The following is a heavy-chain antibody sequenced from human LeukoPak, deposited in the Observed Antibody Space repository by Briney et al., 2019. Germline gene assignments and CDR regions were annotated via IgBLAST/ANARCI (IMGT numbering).Heavy chain of an antibody. Sequence: GGSLRLSCVASGFTFSSYAMSWVRQAPGKGLEWASAISGSGDTTHYADSVKGRFTISRDNSKNTLYLRMSSLRAEDTAVYYCAKDPRLVRGVIVDYWGQGTLVTVSS. V-gene: IGHV3-23*01. CDR2: ISGSGDTT. J-gene: IGHJ4*02. D-gene: IGHD3-10*01. CDR1: GFTFSSYA. CDR3: AKDPRLVRGVIVDY.